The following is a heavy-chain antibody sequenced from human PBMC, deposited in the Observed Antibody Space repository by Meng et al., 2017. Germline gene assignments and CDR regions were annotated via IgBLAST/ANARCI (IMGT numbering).Heavy chain of an antibody. D-gene: IGHD4-17*01. J-gene: IGHJ4*02. CDR3: ARDLMTTDI. CDR1: GYSISSGYY. V-gene: IGHV4-38-2*02. Sequence: SETLSLTCTVSGYSISSGYYWGWIRQPPGKGLEWIGSIYHSGSTYYNPSLKSRVTISVDTSKNQFSLKLSSVTAADTAVYYCARDLMTTDIWGQGTGVTVSS. CDR2: IYHSGST.